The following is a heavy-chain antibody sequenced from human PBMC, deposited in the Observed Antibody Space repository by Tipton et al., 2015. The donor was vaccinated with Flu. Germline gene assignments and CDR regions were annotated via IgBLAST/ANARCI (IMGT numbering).Heavy chain of an antibody. CDR3: ARDAYDSSGYYYYYYGMDV. CDR1: GFTFSSYA. V-gene: IGHV3-30-3*01. J-gene: IGHJ6*02. CDR2: ISYDGSNK. Sequence: SLRLSCAASGFTFSSYAMHWVRQAPGKGLEWVAVISYDGSNKYYADSVKGRFTISRDNSKNTLYLQMNSLRAEDTAVYYCARDAYDSSGYYYYYYGMDVWGQGTTVTVSS. D-gene: IGHD3-22*01.